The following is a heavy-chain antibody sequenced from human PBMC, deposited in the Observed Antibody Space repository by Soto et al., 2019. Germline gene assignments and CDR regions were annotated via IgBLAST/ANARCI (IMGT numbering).Heavy chain of an antibody. CDR3: ARESEDLTSNFDY. CDR2: ISSTTNYI. Sequence: PGGSLRLSCAASGFTFTRYSMNWVRQAPGKGLEWVSSISSTTNYIYYGDSMRGRFTISRDNAKNSLYLEMNSLRAEDTAVYYCARESEDLTSNFDYWGQGTLVTVSS. V-gene: IGHV3-21*06. J-gene: IGHJ4*02. CDR1: GFTFTRYS.